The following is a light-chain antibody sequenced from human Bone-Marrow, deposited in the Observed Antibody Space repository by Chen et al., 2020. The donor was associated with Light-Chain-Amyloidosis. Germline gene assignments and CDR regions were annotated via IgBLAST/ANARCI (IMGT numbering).Light chain of an antibody. CDR2: RDT. V-gene: IGLV3-25*03. J-gene: IGLJ2*01. CDR3: QSADSSGTYEVI. Sequence: SYELTQPPSVSVSPGQTARITCSGDDLPTKYAYWYQQKPGQAPVLVIHRDTERPSGISARFSGSSSGTTATLPLSGVQAEDEADYHCQSADSSGTYEVIFGGGTKLTVL. CDR1: DLPTKY.